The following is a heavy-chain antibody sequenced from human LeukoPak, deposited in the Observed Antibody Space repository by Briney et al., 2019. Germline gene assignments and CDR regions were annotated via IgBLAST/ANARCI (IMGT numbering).Heavy chain of an antibody. CDR2: FDPEDGET. CDR1: GYTLTELS. D-gene: IGHD4-23*01. V-gene: IGHV1-24*01. J-gene: IGHJ6*02. Sequence: ASVKVSCKVSGYTLTELSMHWVRQAPGKGLEWMGGFDPEDGETIYAQKFQGRVTMTEDTSTDTAYMELSSLRSEDTALYYCAKDKNSGHYYYGMDVWGQGTTVTVSS. CDR3: AKDKNSGHYYYGMDV.